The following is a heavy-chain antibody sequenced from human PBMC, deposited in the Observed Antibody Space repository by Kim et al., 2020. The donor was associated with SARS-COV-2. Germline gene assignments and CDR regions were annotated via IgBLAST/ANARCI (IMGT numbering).Heavy chain of an antibody. Sequence: SETLSLTCTVSGASITSNYWSWIRQPPGKGLEWIGYIHHTGSTNQNPSLKSRVTISIDTSKNQFSLKLSSVTAADTAVYYCAKDRGWLQFQNWGQGTLVT. J-gene: IGHJ4*02. D-gene: IGHD5-12*01. CDR1: GASITSNY. CDR2: IHHTGST. CDR3: AKDRGWLQFQN. V-gene: IGHV4-59*13.